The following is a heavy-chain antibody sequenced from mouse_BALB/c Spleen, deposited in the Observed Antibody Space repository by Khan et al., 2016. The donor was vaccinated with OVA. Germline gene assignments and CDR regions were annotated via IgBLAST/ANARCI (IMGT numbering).Heavy chain of an antibody. D-gene: IGHD2-1*01. CDR1: GYTFTDFA. CDR2: ISTYYGDA. CDR3: VRGRGNSRVAY. Sequence: QVQLQQSGAELVRPGVSVKISCKGSGYTFTDFAMHWVKQSHAKSLEWIGVISTYYGDATNNQKFKGKATMTVDKSSSTAYMVLARLTSEVSAIYYCVRGRGNSRVAYWGQGTLVTVSA. V-gene: IGHV1S137*01. J-gene: IGHJ3*01.